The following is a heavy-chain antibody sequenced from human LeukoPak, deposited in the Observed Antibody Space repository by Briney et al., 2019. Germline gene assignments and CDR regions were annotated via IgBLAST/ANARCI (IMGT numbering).Heavy chain of an antibody. Sequence: SETLSLTCTVSGGSISSYYWSWIRQPPGKGLEWIGYIYYSGSAYYNPSLKSRVTISVDTSKNQFSLKLSSVTAADTAVYYCARGYDFYWFDPWGQGTLVTVSS. CDR1: GGSISSYY. CDR3: ARGYDFYWFDP. J-gene: IGHJ5*02. D-gene: IGHD3-3*01. CDR2: IYYSGSA. V-gene: IGHV4-59*06.